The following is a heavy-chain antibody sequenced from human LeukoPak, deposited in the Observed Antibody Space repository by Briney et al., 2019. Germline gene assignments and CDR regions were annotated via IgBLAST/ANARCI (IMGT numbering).Heavy chain of an antibody. CDR2: INHSGST. V-gene: IGHV4-34*01. CDR3: ARERASNNYYNWFDP. D-gene: IGHD1-1*01. Sequence: SQTLSLTCAVYGDSLSDYYWSWIRQPQGKAMEWIGEINHSGSTNYNPSLKSRVTISVDTSVRQFFLRLSPVTAADTAVYYCARERASNNYYNWFDPWGQGTQVTVSS. J-gene: IGHJ5*02. CDR1: GDSLSDYY.